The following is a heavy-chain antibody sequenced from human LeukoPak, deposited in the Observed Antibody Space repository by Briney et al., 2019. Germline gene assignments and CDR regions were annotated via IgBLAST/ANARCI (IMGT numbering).Heavy chain of an antibody. J-gene: IGHJ5*02. CDR2: VSSGFHA. D-gene: IGHD2-21*02. V-gene: IGHV3-33*08. Sequence: PGGPLRLSCTASGFTHGSHDMHWLPHIPEQALEGVAAVSSGFHAFFADSVRGRFTISRDDSKNMVYLQMNSLRGEDTALYYCVREAGYCASVCLKSNWFDPWGQGTLVTVSS. CDR1: GFTHGSHD. CDR3: VREAGYCASVCLKSNWFDP.